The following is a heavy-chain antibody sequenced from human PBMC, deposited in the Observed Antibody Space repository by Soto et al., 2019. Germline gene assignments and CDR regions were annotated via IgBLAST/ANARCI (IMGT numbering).Heavy chain of an antibody. CDR3: TRELELGS. CDR2: ISSSSSYT. J-gene: IGHJ5*01. V-gene: IGHV3-11*06. D-gene: IGHD1-1*01. CDR1: GFTFSDYY. Sequence: QVQLVESGGGLVKPGGSLRLSCAASGFTFSDYYMSWIRQAPGKGLEWVSYISSSSSYTNYADSVKGRFTVSRDNAENSLYLQMHSLRADDTAIYYCTRELELGSWGQGTLVTVSS.